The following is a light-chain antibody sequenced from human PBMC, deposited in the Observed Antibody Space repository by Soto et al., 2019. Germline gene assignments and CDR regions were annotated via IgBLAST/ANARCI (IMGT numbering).Light chain of an antibody. CDR1: SSDVGGYNY. V-gene: IGLV2-14*01. CDR3: SSYTSSSTLYV. J-gene: IGLJ1*01. Sequence: QSALTQPASVSGSPGQSIXISCTGTSSDVGGYNYVSWYQQHPGKAPKLMIYDVSNRPSGVSNRFSGSKSGNTASLTISGLQAEDEPDYYCSSYTSSSTLYVFGTGTKLTVL. CDR2: DVS.